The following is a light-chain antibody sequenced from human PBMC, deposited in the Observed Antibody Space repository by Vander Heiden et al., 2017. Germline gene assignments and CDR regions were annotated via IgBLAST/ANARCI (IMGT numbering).Light chain of an antibody. CDR3: AAWDDSLNGWV. V-gene: IGLV1-44*01. CDR1: SSNIGRNT. CDR2: SNN. J-gene: IGLJ3*02. Sequence: QSVLTQPPSASGTPGQRVTIPCSGSSSNIGRNTVSWYQQLPGTAPKRLIYSNNQRPSGVPDRFSGSKSGTSASLAISGLQSEDEADYYCAAWDDSLNGWVFGGGTKLTVL.